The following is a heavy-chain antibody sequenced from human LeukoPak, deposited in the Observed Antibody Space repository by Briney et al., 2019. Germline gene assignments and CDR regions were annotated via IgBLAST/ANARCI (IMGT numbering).Heavy chain of an antibody. Sequence: GASVKVSCKASGYTFTSYAMHWVRQAPGQRLEWMGWINAGNGNTKYSQKFQGRVTITRDTSASTAYMELSSLRSEDTAVYYCARTGSSGYYYVDYYYGMDVWDQGTTVTVSS. CDR2: INAGNGNT. V-gene: IGHV1-3*01. D-gene: IGHD3-22*01. J-gene: IGHJ6*02. CDR3: ARTGSSGYYYVDYYYGMDV. CDR1: GYTFTSYA.